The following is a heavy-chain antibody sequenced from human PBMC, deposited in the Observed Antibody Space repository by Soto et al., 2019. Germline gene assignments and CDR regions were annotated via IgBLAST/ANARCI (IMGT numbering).Heavy chain of an antibody. CDR1: GGSISSYY. J-gene: IGHJ4*02. D-gene: IGHD4-17*01. CDR3: ARRYGDYCEY. CDR2: IYYSGST. Sequence: PSETLSLTCTVSGGSISSYYWSWIRQPPGKGLEWIGYIYYSGSTNYNPSLKSRVTISVDTSKNQFSLKLSSVTAADTAVYYCARRYGDYCEYWGQGTLVTVSS. V-gene: IGHV4-59*08.